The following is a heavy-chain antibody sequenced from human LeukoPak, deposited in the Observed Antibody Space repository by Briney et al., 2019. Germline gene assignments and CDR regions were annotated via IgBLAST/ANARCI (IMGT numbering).Heavy chain of an antibody. V-gene: IGHV4-31*03. J-gene: IGHJ4*02. CDR3: ARLLAVAGPGPFDY. D-gene: IGHD6-19*01. Sequence: PSETPSLTCTVSGGSISSGGYYWSWIRQHPGKGLEWIGYIYYSGSTYYNPSLKSRVTISVDTSKNQFSLKLSSVTAADTAVYYCARLLAVAGPGPFDYWGQGTLVTVSS. CDR1: GGSISSGGYY. CDR2: IYYSGST.